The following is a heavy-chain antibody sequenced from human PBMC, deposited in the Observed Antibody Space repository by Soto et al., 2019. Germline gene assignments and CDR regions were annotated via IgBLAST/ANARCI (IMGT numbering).Heavy chain of an antibody. Sequence: PGESLKISCKGSGYSFTSYWIGWVRQMPGKGLEWMGIIYPGDSDTRYSPSFQGQVTISADKSISTAYLQWSSLKASDTAMYYCARQEQLSGYYYSSFDYWGQGTLVNVS. CDR1: GYSFTSYW. J-gene: IGHJ4*02. D-gene: IGHD3-22*01. CDR3: ARQEQLSGYYYSSFDY. V-gene: IGHV5-51*01. CDR2: IYPGDSDT.